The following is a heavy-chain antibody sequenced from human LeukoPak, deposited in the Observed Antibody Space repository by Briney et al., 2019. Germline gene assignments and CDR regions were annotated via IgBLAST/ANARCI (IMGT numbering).Heavy chain of an antibody. D-gene: IGHD6-6*01. CDR3: ARVRAARLWDWFDP. Sequence: GASVKVSCKASGYTFTGYYMHWVRQAPGQGLEWMGWINPNSGGTNYAQKFQGRVTMTRDTSISTAYMELSRLRSDDTAVYYCARVRAARLWDWFDPWGQGTLVSVSS. CDR2: INPNSGGT. V-gene: IGHV1-2*02. CDR1: GYTFTGYY. J-gene: IGHJ5*02.